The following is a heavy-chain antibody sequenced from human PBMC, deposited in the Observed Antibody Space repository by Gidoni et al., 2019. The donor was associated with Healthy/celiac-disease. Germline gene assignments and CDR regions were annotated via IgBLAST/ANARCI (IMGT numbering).Heavy chain of an antibody. V-gene: IGHV5-51*01. CDR3: ARKMGFGDSRDGMDV. CDR1: GYSFTSYW. J-gene: IGHJ6*02. D-gene: IGHD3-16*01. CDR2: TYPCDSYT. Sequence: EVQLVQSGAEVKKPGESLQITCKGYGYSFTSYWIGWVRQMPGNGLEWKGVTYPCDSYTSYSPSFQGQVTISADMSISTAYLQWSSLKASDTAMYYCARKMGFGDSRDGMDVWGQGTTVTVSS.